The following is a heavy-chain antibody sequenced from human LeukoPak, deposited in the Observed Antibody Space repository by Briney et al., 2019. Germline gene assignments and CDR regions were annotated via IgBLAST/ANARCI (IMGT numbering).Heavy chain of an antibody. CDR2: IIPIFGTA. V-gene: IGHV1-69*13. D-gene: IGHD4-11*01. J-gene: IGHJ6*02. Sequence: SVKVSCKASGYTFSSYAISWVRQAPGQGLEWMGGIIPIFGTANYAQKFQGRVTITADESTSTAYMELSSLRSEDTAVYYCARRSPPTVMGGYYYYGMDVWGQGTTVTVSS. CDR1: GYTFSSYA. CDR3: ARRSPPTVMGGYYYYGMDV.